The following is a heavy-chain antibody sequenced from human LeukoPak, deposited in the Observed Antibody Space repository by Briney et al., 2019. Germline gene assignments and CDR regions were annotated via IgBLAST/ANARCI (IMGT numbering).Heavy chain of an antibody. Sequence: SQTLSLTCTVSGGSISSGGYYWTWIRQHPGKGLEWIGYIYYSGSTYYNPSLKSRVTISVDTSKNQFSLKLSSVTAADTAVYYCARTVTTALGYYYGMDVWGQGTTVTVSS. V-gene: IGHV4-31*03. D-gene: IGHD4-17*01. CDR1: GGSISSGGYY. CDR2: IYYSGST. CDR3: ARTVTTALGYYYGMDV. J-gene: IGHJ6*02.